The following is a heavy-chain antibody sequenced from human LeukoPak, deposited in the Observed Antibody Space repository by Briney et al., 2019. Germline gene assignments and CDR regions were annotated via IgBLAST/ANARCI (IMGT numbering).Heavy chain of an antibody. D-gene: IGHD3-9*01. Sequence: QSGGSLRLSCAASGFTFSSYSMSWVRQAPGKGLEWVSYISSSSSTIYYADSVKGRFTISRDNAKNSLYLQMNSLRAEDTAVYYCARGSSRLDWLLQSLDYWGQGTLVTISS. CDR1: GFTFSSYS. CDR3: ARGSSRLDWLLQSLDY. V-gene: IGHV3-48*01. J-gene: IGHJ4*02. CDR2: ISSSSSTI.